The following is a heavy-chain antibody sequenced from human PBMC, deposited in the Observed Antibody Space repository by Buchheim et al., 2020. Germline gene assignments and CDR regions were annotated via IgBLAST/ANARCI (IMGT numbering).Heavy chain of an antibody. V-gene: IGHV4-31*03. Sequence: QVLLQESGPGLVKPSQTLSLTCSVSGDSIRSGGYYWSWIRQHPGKGLEWIGYMYYRGTTYYNPSLRSRVTISLDPAKNQLSLKLNAVTAADTAVYYCARRDGFNQVFDFWGRGTL. CDR1: GDSIRSGGYY. J-gene: IGHJ4*02. D-gene: IGHD5-24*01. CDR3: ARRDGFNQVFDF. CDR2: MYYRGTT.